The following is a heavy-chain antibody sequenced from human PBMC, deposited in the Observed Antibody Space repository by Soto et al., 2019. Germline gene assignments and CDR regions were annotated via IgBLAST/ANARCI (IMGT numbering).Heavy chain of an antibody. Sequence: SETLSLTCALNGGSFSGYSWSWTRQPPGRGLEWIGEINDSGSTNYNPSLKSRATISVYTSKRQFSLTLRSVTAADTAVFYCARVSVLRFGEVFDWFDPLGQGTLVTVSS. CDR2: INDSGST. CDR3: ARVSVLRFGEVFDWFDP. D-gene: IGHD3-10*01. J-gene: IGHJ5*02. V-gene: IGHV4-34*01. CDR1: GGSFSGYS.